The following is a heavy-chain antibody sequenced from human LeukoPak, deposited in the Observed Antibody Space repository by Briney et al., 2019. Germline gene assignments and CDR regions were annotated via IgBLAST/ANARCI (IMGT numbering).Heavy chain of an antibody. D-gene: IGHD5-18*01. CDR1: GGSFSGYY. V-gene: IGHV4-34*01. J-gene: IGHJ4*02. Sequence: SETLSLTCAVYGGSFSGYYWSWIRQPPGKGLECIGEINHSGSTNYNPSLKSRVTISVDTSKKQFSLKLSSVTAADTAVYYCARGVRSPDSSGYSYGFNYWGQGTLVTVSP. CDR3: ARGVRSPDSSGYSYGFNY. CDR2: INHSGST.